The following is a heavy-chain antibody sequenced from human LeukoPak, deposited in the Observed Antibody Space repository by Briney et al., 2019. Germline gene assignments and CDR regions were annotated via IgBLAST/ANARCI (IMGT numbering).Heavy chain of an antibody. CDR1: GGTFSSYA. CDR2: IIPILGIA. J-gene: IGHJ5*02. CDR3: ARGEDYARGNQDWFDP. V-gene: IGHV1-69*04. Sequence: ASVKVSCKASGGTFSSYAISWVRQAPGQGLEWMGRIIPILGIANYAQKFQGRVTTTADKSTSTAYMELSSLRSEDTAVYYCARGEDYARGNQDWFDPWGQGTLVTVSS. D-gene: IGHD4-17*01.